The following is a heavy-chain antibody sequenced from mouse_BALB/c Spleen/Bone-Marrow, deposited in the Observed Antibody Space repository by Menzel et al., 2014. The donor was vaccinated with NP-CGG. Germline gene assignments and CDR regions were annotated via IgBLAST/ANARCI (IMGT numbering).Heavy chain of an antibody. CDR3: TRDNWDY. Sequence: EVQLVESGPELVKPGASVKMSCKASGYTFTTYVMHWVKQKPGQGLEWIGYINPYTDGTKFNEKFKGKATLTSDKSSSTAYMQLSSPTSEDSAVYYCTRDNWDYWGQGTTLTVSS. CDR1: GYTFTTYV. J-gene: IGHJ2*01. V-gene: IGHV1-14*01. CDR2: INPYTDGT. D-gene: IGHD4-1*01.